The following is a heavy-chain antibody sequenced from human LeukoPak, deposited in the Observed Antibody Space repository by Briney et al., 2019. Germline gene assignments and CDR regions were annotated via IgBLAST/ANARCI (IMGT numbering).Heavy chain of an antibody. V-gene: IGHV3-9*01. Sequence: GGSLRLSCAASGFTFDDYAMHWVRQAPGKGLEWVSGISWNSGSIGYADPVKGRFTVSRDNAKNSLYLQMNSLRAEDTAVYYCARARGYGSGSYVSDYWGQGTLVTVSS. CDR2: ISWNSGSI. CDR3: ARARGYGSGSYVSDY. D-gene: IGHD3-10*01. CDR1: GFTFDDYA. J-gene: IGHJ4*02.